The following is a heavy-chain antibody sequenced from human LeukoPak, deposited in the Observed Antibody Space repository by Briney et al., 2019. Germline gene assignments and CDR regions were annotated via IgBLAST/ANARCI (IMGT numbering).Heavy chain of an antibody. V-gene: IGHV3-30-3*01. D-gene: IGHD1-26*01. CDR3: ARAPYSGSYYPDLISYYYYYGMDV. CDR2: ISYDGSNE. Sequence: GGSLRLSCAASGFTFSSYSMHWVRQAPGKGLEWVAVISYDGSNEYYADSVKGRFTISRDNSKNTLYLQMNSQRAEDTAVYYCARAPYSGSYYPDLISYYYYYGMDVWGQGTTVTVSS. J-gene: IGHJ6*02. CDR1: GFTFSSYS.